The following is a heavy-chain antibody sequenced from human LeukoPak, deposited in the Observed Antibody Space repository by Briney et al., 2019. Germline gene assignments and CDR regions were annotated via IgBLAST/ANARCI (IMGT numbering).Heavy chain of an antibody. V-gene: IGHV4-34*01. D-gene: IGHD3-10*01. CDR3: ARFGELLSSGDY. CDR1: GGSFSGYY. Sequence: SETLSLTCAVYGGSFSGYYWSWIRQPPGKGLEWIGEINHSGSTNYNPSLKSRVTISVDTSKNQFSLKLSSVTAADTAVYYCARFGELLSSGDYWAQGTLVTVSS. J-gene: IGHJ4*02. CDR2: INHSGST.